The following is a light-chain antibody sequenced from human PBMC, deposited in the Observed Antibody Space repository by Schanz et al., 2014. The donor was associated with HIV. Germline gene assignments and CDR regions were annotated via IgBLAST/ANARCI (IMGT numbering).Light chain of an antibody. V-gene: IGLV1-44*01. Sequence: QSVVTQPPSASGTPGQRVTISCSGSSSNIGRNTVNWYHHLPGSAPQLLIYSDNQRPSRVPDRFFGSKSGTSASLAISGLRSDDEAHYYCATWDDSLNGVVFGGGTKLTVL. CDR1: SSNIGRNT. J-gene: IGLJ2*01. CDR3: ATWDDSLNGVV. CDR2: SDN.